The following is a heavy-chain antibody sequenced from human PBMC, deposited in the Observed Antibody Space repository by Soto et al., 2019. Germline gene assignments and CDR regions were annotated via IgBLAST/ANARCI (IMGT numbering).Heavy chain of an antibody. CDR2: IYTGGST. Sequence: EVQLVETGGGLIQPGGSLRLSCAASGFIVSMNYMSWVRQAPGKGLEWVSVIYTGGSTYYADSVKGRFTISRDNSKNTLYLHMNSLRAEDTAVYYCARERPWYFDLWGRGTLLTVSS. J-gene: IGHJ2*01. CDR3: ARERPWYFDL. CDR1: GFIVSMNY. V-gene: IGHV3-53*02.